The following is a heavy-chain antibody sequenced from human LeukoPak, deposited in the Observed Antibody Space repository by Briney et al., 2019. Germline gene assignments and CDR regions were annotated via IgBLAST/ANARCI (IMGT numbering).Heavy chain of an antibody. CDR2: IYSGGST. Sequence: PGGSLRLSCAASGFTVSSNYMSWVRQAPGKGLEWVSVIYSGGSTYYADSVKGRFTISRDNSKNTLYLQMNSLRAEDTAIYYYARDLTGGEYFDSWGQGTLVSVSS. D-gene: IGHD3-16*01. CDR3: ARDLTGGEYFDS. CDR1: GFTVSSNY. J-gene: IGHJ4*02. V-gene: IGHV3-53*01.